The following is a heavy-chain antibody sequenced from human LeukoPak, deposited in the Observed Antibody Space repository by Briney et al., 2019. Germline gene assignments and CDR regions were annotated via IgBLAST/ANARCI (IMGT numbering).Heavy chain of an antibody. CDR2: ISGSGGST. CDR1: GFTFSSYA. V-gene: IGHV3-23*01. D-gene: IGHD1-26*01. Sequence: QPGGSLRLSCAASGFTFSSYAMSWVRQAPGKGLEWVAAISGSGGSTYYADSVKGRFTISRDNSKNTLYLQMNSLRAEDTAVYYCAKGGRYRVGATYGWGQGTLVTVSS. CDR3: AKGGRYRVGATYG. J-gene: IGHJ4*02.